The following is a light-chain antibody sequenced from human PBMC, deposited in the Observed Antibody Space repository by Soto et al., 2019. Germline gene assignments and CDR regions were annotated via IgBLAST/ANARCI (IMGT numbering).Light chain of an antibody. CDR3: QQRSNWPPIT. CDR2: GAS. Sequence: IVLTQSPGTLSLSHGERATLSCRASQSVSSSYLAWYQQKPGQAPRLLIYGASSRATGIPDRFSGSGSGTDFTLTISSLEPEDFAVYYCQQRSNWPPITFGQGTKVDIK. V-gene: IGKV3D-20*02. CDR1: QSVSSSY. J-gene: IGKJ1*01.